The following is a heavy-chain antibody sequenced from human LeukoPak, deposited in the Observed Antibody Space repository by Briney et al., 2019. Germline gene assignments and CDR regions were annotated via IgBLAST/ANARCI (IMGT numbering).Heavy chain of an antibody. CDR2: INPSGGST. CDR3: AREYCSGGSCYEDY. CDR1: GYTFTSYD. J-gene: IGHJ4*02. D-gene: IGHD2-15*01. V-gene: IGHV1-46*01. Sequence: ASVKVSCKASGYTFTSYDINWVRQAPGQGLEWMGIINPSGGSTSYAQKFQGRVTMTRDTSTSTVYMELSSLRSEDTAVYYCAREYCSGGSCYEDYWGQGTLVTVSS.